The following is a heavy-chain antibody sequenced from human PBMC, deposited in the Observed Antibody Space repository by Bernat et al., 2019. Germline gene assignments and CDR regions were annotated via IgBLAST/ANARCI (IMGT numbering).Heavy chain of an antibody. D-gene: IGHD6-13*01. CDR3: ARDPVAAVGTAFDI. J-gene: IGHJ3*02. CDR2: IYHNGNI. CDR1: GGSISSSSYY. V-gene: IGHV4-39*07. Sequence: QLQLQESGPGLVKPSETLSLTCTVSGGSISSSSYYWGWIRQPPGKGLEWIAEIYHNGNINYNPSLRSRVTISIDKSKNQISLRLSSVTAADTAVYYCARDPVAAVGTAFDIWGQGTMVTVSS.